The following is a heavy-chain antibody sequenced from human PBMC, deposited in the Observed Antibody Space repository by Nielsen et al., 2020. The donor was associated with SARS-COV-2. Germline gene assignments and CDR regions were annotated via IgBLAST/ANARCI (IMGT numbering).Heavy chain of an antibody. J-gene: IGHJ4*02. CDR1: GFTFSSLW. V-gene: IGHV5-10-1*01. Sequence: GESLKISCAASGFTFSSLWISWVRQMPGKSLEWMGRIDPSDSYTIYSPSFQGHVAISTDKSIATVYLHLSNLKASDTAMYYCARQKAYSGSYRDHWGQGTRVDVTS. D-gene: IGHD1-26*01. CDR2: IDPSDSYT. CDR3: ARQKAYSGSYRDH.